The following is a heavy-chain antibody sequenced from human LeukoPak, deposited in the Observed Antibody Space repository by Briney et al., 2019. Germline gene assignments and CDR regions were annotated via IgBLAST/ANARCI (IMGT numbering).Heavy chain of an antibody. D-gene: IGHD2-8*02. Sequence: GGSLRLSCAASGFTFSTYTMNWVRQAPGEGLEWVSGVGGVGRITHYADSVKGRFTISRDNSKNTLYLQMSSLRAEDTAVYYCAKDRVPDGVWSFDYWGQGSLVIVSS. CDR2: VGGVGRIT. CDR3: AKDRVPDGVWSFDY. CDR1: GFTFSTYT. V-gene: IGHV3-23*01. J-gene: IGHJ4*02.